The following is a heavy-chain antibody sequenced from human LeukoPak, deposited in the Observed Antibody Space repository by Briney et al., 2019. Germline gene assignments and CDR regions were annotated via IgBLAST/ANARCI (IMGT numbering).Heavy chain of an antibody. Sequence: GGSLRLSCAASGFTFSSYSMNSGPQAPGKGLEWVSYISSSSSTIYYADSVKGRFTISRDNAKNSLYLQMNSLRAEDTAVYYCARTMGGSGSYPFDYWGQGTLVTVSS. J-gene: IGHJ4*02. CDR2: ISSSSSTI. CDR3: ARTMGGSGSYPFDY. V-gene: IGHV3-48*01. CDR1: GFTFSSYS. D-gene: IGHD3-10*01.